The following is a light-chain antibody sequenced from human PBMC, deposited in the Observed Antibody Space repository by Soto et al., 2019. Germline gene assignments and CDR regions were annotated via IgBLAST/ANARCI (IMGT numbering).Light chain of an antibody. CDR1: QSISWW. V-gene: IGKV1-5*01. J-gene: IGKJ2*01. CDR2: DAS. Sequence: DIQMTQSPSTLSASVGDRVTITCRASQSISWWVAWYQKKPGKAPRLLIYDASSLESGVPSRFSGSGSGTEFTLTISSLQPDDFATYYCQQYNHYSTFGQGTKLEIK. CDR3: QQYNHYST.